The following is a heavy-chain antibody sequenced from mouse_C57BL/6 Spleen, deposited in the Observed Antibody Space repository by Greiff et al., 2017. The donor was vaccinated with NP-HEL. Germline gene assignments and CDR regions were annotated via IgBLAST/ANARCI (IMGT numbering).Heavy chain of an antibody. Sequence: EVKVVESGEGLVKPGGSLKLSCAASGFTFSSYAMSWVRQTPEKRLEWVAYLSSGGDYIYSPSMVTGRFTLSSDTARNTLYLHLSSLKSEDTARYYWTRVTTVVSYLDDWGQGTTLTVAS. CDR3: TRVTTVVSYLDD. CDR2: LSSGGDYI. CDR1: GFTFSSYA. V-gene: IGHV5-9-1*02. D-gene: IGHD1-1*01. J-gene: IGHJ2*01.